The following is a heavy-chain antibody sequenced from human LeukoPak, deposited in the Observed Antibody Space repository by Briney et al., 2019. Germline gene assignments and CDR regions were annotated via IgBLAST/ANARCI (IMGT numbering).Heavy chain of an antibody. J-gene: IGHJ4*02. CDR1: GFTFSSYS. D-gene: IGHD3-16*02. V-gene: IGHV3-21*01. CDR2: ISSSSSYI. Sequence: PGGSLRLSCAASGFTFSSYSMNWVRQAPGKGLEWVSSISSSSSYIYYADSVKGRLTISRDNAKDSLYLQMNNLRAEDTAVYYCARETDDYVWGSYRYLGYWGQGTLVTVSS. CDR3: ARETDDYVWGSYRYLGY.